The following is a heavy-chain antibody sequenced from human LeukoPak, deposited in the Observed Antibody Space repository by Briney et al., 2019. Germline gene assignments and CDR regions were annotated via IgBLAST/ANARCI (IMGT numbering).Heavy chain of an antibody. CDR1: RLTVSSNF. Sequence: GGSLRLSCAASRLTVSSNFMSWVSQAPGKGLEWVAVIRRDGSTDYADSVKGRFTISRDNYRNTVHLQMISLRAEDTAMYYCARGCREGYISPFDPWGQGTLVTVSS. CDR2: IRRDGST. CDR3: ARGCREGYISPFDP. J-gene: IGHJ5*02. V-gene: IGHV3-66*01. D-gene: IGHD5-24*01.